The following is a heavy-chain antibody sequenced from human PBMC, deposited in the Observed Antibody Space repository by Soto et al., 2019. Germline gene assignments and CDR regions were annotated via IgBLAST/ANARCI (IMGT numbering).Heavy chain of an antibody. J-gene: IGHJ4*02. Sequence: ASVKVSCKASGYTFTSYYMHWVRQAPGQGLEWMGIINPSGGSTSYAQKFQGRVTMTRDTSTSTVYMELNSLRDEDTAFYYCVRDYWGSRYYFDYWGQGTLVTVSS. CDR1: GYTFTSYY. CDR2: INPSGGST. V-gene: IGHV1-46*01. D-gene: IGHD2-21*01. CDR3: VRDYWGSRYYFDY.